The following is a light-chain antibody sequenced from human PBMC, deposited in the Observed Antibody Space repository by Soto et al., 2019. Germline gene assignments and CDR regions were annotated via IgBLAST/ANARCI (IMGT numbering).Light chain of an antibody. J-gene: IGKJ1*01. V-gene: IGKV1-33*01. CDR1: QDVTTF. CDR3: QQYENVPT. Sequence: DIQLTQSPSSLSAYVGDSVTITCQASQDVTTFLNWYHQRPGKAPKLLISDASALQTGVPSRFRGSGAGTHFSFTISRLQPEDIGTYLCQQYENVPTFGQGTKVDIK. CDR2: DAS.